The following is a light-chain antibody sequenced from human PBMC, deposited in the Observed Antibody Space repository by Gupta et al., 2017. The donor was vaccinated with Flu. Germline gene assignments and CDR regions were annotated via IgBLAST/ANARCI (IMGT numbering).Light chain of an antibody. CDR3: SSYTSSSTLYV. J-gene: IGLJ1*01. CDR1: SSDVAGYNN. CDR2: EVS. V-gene: IGLV2-14*01. Sequence: QSDLTQSASVSGSPGQSITISCTGTSSDVAGYNNVSWYQQHPGKAPKLMIYEVSNRPSGVSNRFSGSKSDNTASLTISGLQAEDEADYYCSSYTSSSTLYVFGTGTKVTVL.